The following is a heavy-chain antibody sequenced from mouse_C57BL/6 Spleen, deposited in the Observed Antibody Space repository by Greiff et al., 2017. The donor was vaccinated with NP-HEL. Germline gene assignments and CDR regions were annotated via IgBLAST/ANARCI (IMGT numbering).Heavy chain of an antibody. J-gene: IGHJ4*01. CDR1: GFTFSDYG. D-gene: IGHD2-3*01. V-gene: IGHV5-15*04. CDR3: ARRYDGSYAMDY. CDR2: ISNLAYSI. Sequence: DVKLVESGGGLVQPGGSLKLSCAASGFTFSDYGMAWVRQAPRKGPEWVAFISNLAYSIYYADTVTGRFTISRENAKNTLYLEMSSLRSEDTAMYYCARRYDGSYAMDYWGQGTSVTVSS.